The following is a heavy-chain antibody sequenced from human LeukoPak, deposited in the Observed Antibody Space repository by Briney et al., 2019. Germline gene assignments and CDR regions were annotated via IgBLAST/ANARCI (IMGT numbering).Heavy chain of an antibody. CDR2: ISAGADST. CDR3: ARGAYGDYGS. J-gene: IGHJ5*02. Sequence: GGSLRLSCAASAFTFSSYAMSWVRQAPGKGLEWVSAISAGADSTYYADSVQGRFTISRDNSKNTLHLQMGGLRAEDTAVYFCARGAYGDYGSWGQGTLVTVSS. CDR1: AFTFSSYA. V-gene: IGHV3-23*01. D-gene: IGHD4-17*01.